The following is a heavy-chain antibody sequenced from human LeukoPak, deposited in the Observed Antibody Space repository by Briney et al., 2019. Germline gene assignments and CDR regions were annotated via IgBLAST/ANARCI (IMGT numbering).Heavy chain of an antibody. D-gene: IGHD3-10*01. CDR3: ARDYYGSGSYDY. CDR2: IYHSGST. V-gene: IGHV4-38-2*02. CDR1: GYSISSGYY. Sequence: SETLSLTCAVSGYSISSGYYWGWIRQPPGKGLEWIGGIYHSGSTYYNPSLKSRVTISVDTSKNQFSLKLSSVTAADTAVYYCARDYYGSGSYDYWGQGTLVTVSS. J-gene: IGHJ4*02.